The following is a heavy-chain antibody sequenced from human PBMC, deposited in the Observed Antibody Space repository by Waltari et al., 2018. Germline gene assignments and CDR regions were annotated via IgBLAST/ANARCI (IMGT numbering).Heavy chain of an antibody. CDR3: ASVADY. CDR2: ISNDGNRK. J-gene: IGHJ4*02. CDR1: EFILTKFY. V-gene: IGHV3-30*03. D-gene: IGHD2-21*01. Sequence: QVQLVESGGGVVHPGRSLRLSCAASEFILTKFYFHWVRQAPGQGLESVAIISNDGNRKIYADSVKGRFTISRDTSKNTLYLQMNSLRPEDTAVYFCASVADYWGQGTLVTVSS.